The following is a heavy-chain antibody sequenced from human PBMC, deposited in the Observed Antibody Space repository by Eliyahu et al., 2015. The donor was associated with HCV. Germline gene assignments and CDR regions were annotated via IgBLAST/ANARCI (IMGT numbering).Heavy chain of an antibody. Sequence: QAQLVQSGTEVKKPGASVKISCRTPGYTFTSYSIHWVRQAPGQRLEWIGWINVGKGNTRYSQGFENRVTITKDTVANIFYVELKNLRLEDTSVYFCGSLSRDENNLDLWGQGTLVTVSS. J-gene: IGHJ4*02. V-gene: IGHV1-3*01. CDR3: GSLSRDENNLDL. D-gene: IGHD5-24*01. CDR2: INVGKGNT. CDR1: GYTFTSYS.